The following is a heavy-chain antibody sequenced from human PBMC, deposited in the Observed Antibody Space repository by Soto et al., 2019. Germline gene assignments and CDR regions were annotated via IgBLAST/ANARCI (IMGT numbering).Heavy chain of an antibody. CDR2: ISFDGSNK. D-gene: IGHD3-10*02. V-gene: IGHV3-33*08. Sequence: GGSLRLSCAASGFTFRSYDIHWVRQAPGKGLEWVAVISFDGSNKDYADSVRGRFTISTDNAGNSVFLQMRGLRDEDTAVYFCVRDRDLYRDMFHADLWSQGTLVTVSS. CDR3: VRDRDLYRDMFHADL. J-gene: IGHJ4*01. CDR1: GFTFRSYD.